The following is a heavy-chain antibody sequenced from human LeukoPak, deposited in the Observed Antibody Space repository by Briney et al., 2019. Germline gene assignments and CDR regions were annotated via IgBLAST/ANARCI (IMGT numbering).Heavy chain of an antibody. Sequence: ASVKVSCKASGYTFTSYDINWVRQATGQGLEWMGWMNPNRGNTGYAQKFQGRVTMTRNTSISTAYMELSSLTSEDTAVYYCARGDVRENWFDPWGQGTLVTVSS. CDR1: GYTFTSYD. CDR3: ARGDVRENWFDP. D-gene: IGHD3-3*01. V-gene: IGHV1-8*01. J-gene: IGHJ5*02. CDR2: MNPNRGNT.